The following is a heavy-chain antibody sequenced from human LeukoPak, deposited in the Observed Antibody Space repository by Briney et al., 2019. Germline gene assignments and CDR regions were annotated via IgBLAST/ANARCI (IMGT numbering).Heavy chain of an antibody. D-gene: IGHD3-10*01. J-gene: IGHJ4*02. Sequence: ASVKVSCKASGYTFSDYYMHWVRQAPGQGLEWMGWINPNSGGTKYAQKFQGRVTMTRDTSINTAYMELSRLRSDDTAVYYCAREEGEWFGELFLPFKYWGQGTPVTVSS. CDR2: INPNSGGT. CDR3: AREEGEWFGELFLPFKY. V-gene: IGHV1-2*02. CDR1: GYTFSDYY.